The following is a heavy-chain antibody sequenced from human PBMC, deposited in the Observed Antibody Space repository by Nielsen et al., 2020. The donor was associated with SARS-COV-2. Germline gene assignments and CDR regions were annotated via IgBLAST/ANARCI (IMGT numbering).Heavy chain of an antibody. CDR3: ARTGRNMVNYYGMDV. Sequence: GGSLRLSCAASGFTFSDYYMSWIRQAPGKGLEWVSYISHSGNYMIYADSVKGRLTISRDNARNSVHLQMNSLGAEDTAVYYCARTGRNMVNYYGMDVWGQGTTVTVSS. D-gene: IGHD5-18*01. CDR2: ISHSGNYM. V-gene: IGHV3-11*03. J-gene: IGHJ6*02. CDR1: GFTFSDYY.